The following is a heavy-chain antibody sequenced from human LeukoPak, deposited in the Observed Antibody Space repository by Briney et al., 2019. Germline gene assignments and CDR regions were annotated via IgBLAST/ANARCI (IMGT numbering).Heavy chain of an antibody. CDR3: ARDRSSGWYPLDY. D-gene: IGHD6-13*01. CDR2: INPSGGST. CDR1: GYIFTNYY. J-gene: IGHJ4*02. V-gene: IGHV1-46*01. Sequence: ASVKVSCKASGYIFTNYYMHWVRQAPGQGLEWMGIINPSGGSTSYAQRFQGRGTMTTDSPTSTVYLELSSLRSEDMAMYYCARDRSSGWYPLDYWGQGTLVTVSS.